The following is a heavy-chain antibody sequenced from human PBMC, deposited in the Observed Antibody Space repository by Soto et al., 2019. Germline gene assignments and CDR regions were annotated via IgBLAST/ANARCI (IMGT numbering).Heavy chain of an antibody. CDR2: IYYSGST. CDR3: ASGSSSSWYGLTDYYYYGMDV. J-gene: IGHJ6*02. CDR1: GGCISSSSYY. V-gene: IGHV4-39*01. D-gene: IGHD6-13*01. Sequence: PSETLSLTCTVSGGCISSSSYYWGWIRQPPGKGLEWIGSIYYSGSTYYNPSLKSRVTISVDTFKNQFSLKLSSVTAAETAVYYCASGSSSSWYGLTDYYYYGMDVWRQATTVPASS.